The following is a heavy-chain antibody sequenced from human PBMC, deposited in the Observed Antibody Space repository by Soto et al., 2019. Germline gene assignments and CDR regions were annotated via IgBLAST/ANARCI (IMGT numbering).Heavy chain of an antibody. J-gene: IGHJ5*02. Sequence: SETLSLTCTVSGGSISSGDYYWSWIRQXPGKGLEWIGYIYYSGSTYYNPSLKSRVTISVDTSKNQFSLKLSSVTAADTAVYYCARVLDYSGYDTRFDPWGQGTLVTVSS. D-gene: IGHD5-12*01. CDR2: IYYSGST. CDR1: GGSISSGDYY. V-gene: IGHV4-30-4*01. CDR3: ARVLDYSGYDTRFDP.